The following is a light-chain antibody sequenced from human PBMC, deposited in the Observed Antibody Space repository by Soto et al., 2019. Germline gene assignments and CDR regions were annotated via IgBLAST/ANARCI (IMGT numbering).Light chain of an antibody. V-gene: IGKV3-15*01. CDR1: QSVSNN. Sequence: EIVLTQSPATLSLSPGERATLSCRASQSVSNNYLAWYKQKPGQAPRLPIYGASTRATGIQARFSGSGSGTEFTLTISSLQSEDFAVYYCQQYNNWPPWTFGQGTKVDI. CDR3: QQYNNWPPWT. CDR2: GAS. J-gene: IGKJ1*01.